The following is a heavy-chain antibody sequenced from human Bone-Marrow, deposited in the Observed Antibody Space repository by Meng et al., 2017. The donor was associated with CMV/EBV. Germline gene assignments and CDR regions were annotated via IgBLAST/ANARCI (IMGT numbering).Heavy chain of an antibody. V-gene: IGHV1-18*04. CDR1: GYTFTGYY. CDR2: ISAYNGNT. CDR3: ARDSWYDFWSGYYRYYYGMDV. J-gene: IGHJ6*02. D-gene: IGHD3-3*01. Sequence: ASVKVSCKASGYTFTGYYMHWVRQAPGQGLEWMGWISAYNGNTNYAQKLQGRVTMTTDTSTSTAYMELRSLRSDDTAVYYCARDSWYDFWSGYYRYYYGMDVWGQGTTVAVSS.